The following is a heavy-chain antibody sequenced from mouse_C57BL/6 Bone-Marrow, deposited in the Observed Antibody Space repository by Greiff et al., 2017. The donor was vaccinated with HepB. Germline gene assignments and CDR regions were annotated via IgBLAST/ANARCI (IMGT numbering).Heavy chain of an antibody. J-gene: IGHJ1*03. V-gene: IGHV3-6*01. CDR2: ISYDGSN. Sequence: EESGPGLVKPSQSLSLTCSVTGYSITSGYYWNWIRQFPGNKLEWMGYISYDGSNNYNPSLKNRISITRDTSKNQFFLKLNSVTTEDTATYYCARDGLLLRYWYFDVWGTGTTVTVSS. CDR1: GYSITSGYY. CDR3: ARDGLLLRYWYFDV. D-gene: IGHD1-1*01.